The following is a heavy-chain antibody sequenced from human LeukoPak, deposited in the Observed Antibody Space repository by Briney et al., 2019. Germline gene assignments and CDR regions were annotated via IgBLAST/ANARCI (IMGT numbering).Heavy chain of an antibody. V-gene: IGHV1-2*02. Sequence: ASVKVSCKASGYTFTGYYMHGVRQAPAQGREGVGWINPNSGGTNYAQKFQGRVTMTRATSISTAYMQLSRLRSDDTAVYYCARDVGGYDVGIYYYYYYYMDVWGKGNTVTVSS. CDR2: INPNSGGT. CDR3: ARDVGGYDVGIYYYYYYYMDV. CDR1: GYTFTGYY. J-gene: IGHJ6*03. D-gene: IGHD5-12*01.